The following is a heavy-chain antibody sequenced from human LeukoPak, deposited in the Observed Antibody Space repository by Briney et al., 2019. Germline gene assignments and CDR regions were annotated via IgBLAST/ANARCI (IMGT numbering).Heavy chain of an antibody. Sequence: ASVKVSCKASGYTFTSYAMHWVRQAPGQRLEWMGWINAGNGNTKYSQKFQGRVTITRDTSASTAYMELSSLRSEDTAVYYCARGPKRFLEWLFGYYYGMDVWGQGTTVTVSS. V-gene: IGHV1-3*01. CDR3: ARGPKRFLEWLFGYYYGMDV. D-gene: IGHD3-3*01. J-gene: IGHJ6*02. CDR1: GYTFTSYA. CDR2: INAGNGNT.